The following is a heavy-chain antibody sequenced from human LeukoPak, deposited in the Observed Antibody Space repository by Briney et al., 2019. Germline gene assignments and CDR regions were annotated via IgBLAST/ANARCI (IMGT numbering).Heavy chain of an antibody. CDR2: INGDGSTT. Sequence: PGGSLRLSCAASGFTFSTYWMHWVRQAPGKGPLWVSHINGDGSTTNYADSVKGRFTISRDNAKNTLYLQMNSLRAEDTAVYYCAEAASVRGVSYWGQGTLVTVPS. D-gene: IGHD3-10*01. CDR1: GFTFSTYW. CDR3: AEAASVRGVSY. V-gene: IGHV3-74*01. J-gene: IGHJ4*02.